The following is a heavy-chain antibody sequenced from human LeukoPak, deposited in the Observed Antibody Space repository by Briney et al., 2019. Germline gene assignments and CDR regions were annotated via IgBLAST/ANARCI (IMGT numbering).Heavy chain of an antibody. CDR2: ISSSSSYI. V-gene: IGHV3-21*01. J-gene: IGHJ4*02. D-gene: IGHD2-2*01. CDR1: GFTFSSYS. CDR3: ARDHARQPRDFIVVVPAAISS. Sequence: PGGSLRHSCAASGFTFSSYSMNWVRQAPGKGLEWVSSISSSSSYIYYADSVKGRFTISRDNAKNSLYLQMNSLRAEDTAVYYCARDHARQPRDFIVVVPAAISSWGQGTLVTVSS.